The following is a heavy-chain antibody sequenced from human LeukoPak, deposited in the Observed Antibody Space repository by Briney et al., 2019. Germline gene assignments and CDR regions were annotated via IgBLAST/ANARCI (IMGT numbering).Heavy chain of an antibody. CDR1: GYTFTGYY. Sequence: ASVKVSCKASGYTFTGYYMHWVRQAPGQGLEWMGWINPNSGGTNYAQKFQGRVTMTRDTSISTAYMELSRLRSDDTAVYYCATGYYYDSSGWPGGIWGQGTMVTVST. V-gene: IGHV1-2*02. J-gene: IGHJ3*02. CDR3: ATGYYYDSSGWPGGI. D-gene: IGHD3-22*01. CDR2: INPNSGGT.